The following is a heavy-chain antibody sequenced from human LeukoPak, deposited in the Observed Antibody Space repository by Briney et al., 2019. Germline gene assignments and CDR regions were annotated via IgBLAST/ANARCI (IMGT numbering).Heavy chain of an antibody. CDR3: AKESSGAFDI. Sequence: GGSLRLSCTASGLTFASYAMSWVRQAPRKGLEWVSDISGSGGTYYADSVKGRFTISRDNSENTLYLQMNSLRAEDTAVYYCAKESSGAFDIWGQGTMVTVSS. V-gene: IGHV3-23*01. CDR1: GLTFASYA. CDR2: ISGSGGT. J-gene: IGHJ3*02.